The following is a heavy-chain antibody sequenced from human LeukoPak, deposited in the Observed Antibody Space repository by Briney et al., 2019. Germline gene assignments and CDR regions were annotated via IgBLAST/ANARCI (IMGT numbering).Heavy chain of an antibody. J-gene: IGHJ4*02. CDR1: GFTFSSYT. D-gene: IGHD3-10*01. V-gene: IGHV3-21*04. CDR3: AKGKFGDPLNY. Sequence: PGGSLRLSCAASGFTFSSYTMNWVRQAPGKGLEWVSSITSSSTYIYYADSVKGRFTISKDNSKNTVDLLMNSVRAEDTALYFCAKGKFGDPLNYWGQGTLVTVSS. CDR2: ITSSSTYI.